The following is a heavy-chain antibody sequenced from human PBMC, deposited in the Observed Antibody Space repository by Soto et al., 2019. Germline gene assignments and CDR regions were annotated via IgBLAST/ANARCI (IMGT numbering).Heavy chain of an antibody. CDR1: GGTFSSYA. Sequence: GASVKVSCKASGGTFSSYAISWVRQAPGQGLEWMGGIIPIFGTANYAQKFQGRVTITADESTSTAYMELSSLRSEDTAVYYCARPPRGGYDPQFDYCGQGPLVTVSS. V-gene: IGHV1-69*13. D-gene: IGHD5-12*01. CDR2: IIPIFGTA. CDR3: ARPPRGGYDPQFDY. J-gene: IGHJ4*02.